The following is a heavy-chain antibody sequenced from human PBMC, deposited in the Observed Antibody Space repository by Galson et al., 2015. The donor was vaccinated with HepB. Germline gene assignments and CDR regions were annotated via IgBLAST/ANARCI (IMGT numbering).Heavy chain of an antibody. CDR3: AKDTRCSGGSCYSYFDY. Sequence: SLRLSCAASGFTFDDYTMHWVRQAPGKGLEWVSLISWDGGSTYYADSVKGRFTISRDNSKSSLYLQMNSLRTEDTALYYCAKDTRCSGGSCYSYFDYWGQGTLVTVSS. V-gene: IGHV3-43*01. J-gene: IGHJ4*02. D-gene: IGHD2-15*01. CDR2: ISWDGGST. CDR1: GFTFDDYT.